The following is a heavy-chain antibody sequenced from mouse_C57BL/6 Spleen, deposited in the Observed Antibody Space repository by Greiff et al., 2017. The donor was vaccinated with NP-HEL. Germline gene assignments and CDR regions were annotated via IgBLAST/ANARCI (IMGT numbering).Heavy chain of an antibody. CDR3: TTYGSIYGFAY. V-gene: IGHV1-15*01. J-gene: IGHJ3*01. D-gene: IGHD1-1*01. Sequence: VQLQQSGAELVRPGASVTLSCKASGYTFTDYEMHWVKQTPVHGLEWIGAIDPETGGTAYNQKFKGKAILTADKSSSTAYMELRSLTSEDSAVYYCTTYGSIYGFAYWGQGTLVTVSA. CDR1: GYTFTDYE. CDR2: IDPETGGT.